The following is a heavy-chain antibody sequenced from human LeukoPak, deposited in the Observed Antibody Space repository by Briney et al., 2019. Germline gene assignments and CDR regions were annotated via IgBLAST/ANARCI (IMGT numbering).Heavy chain of an antibody. CDR2: ISYDGSNK. V-gene: IGHV3-30*19. CDR3: ARGGRYYYYYYMDV. CDR1: GFTFSSYG. Sequence: TGGSLRLSCAASGFTFSSYGMHWVRQAPGKGLEWVAVISYDGSNKYYADSVKGRFTISRDNSKNTLYLQMSSLRAEDTAVYYCARGGRYYYYYYMDVWGKGTTVTVSS. J-gene: IGHJ6*03.